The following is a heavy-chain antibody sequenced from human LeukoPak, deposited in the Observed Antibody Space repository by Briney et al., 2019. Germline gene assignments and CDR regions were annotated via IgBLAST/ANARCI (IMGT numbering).Heavy chain of an antibody. D-gene: IGHD3-10*01. CDR1: GFTFRNYW. CDR3: ARDSLRGVILDY. Sequence: PGGSLRLSCAASGFTFRNYWMGWVRQAPGKGLEWVANTKPDGSAEYYADSVKGRFTISRDNAKNSLHLQMNSLRAEDTAVYYCARDSLRGVILDYWGQGTLVTVSS. V-gene: IGHV3-7*01. J-gene: IGHJ4*02. CDR2: TKPDGSAE.